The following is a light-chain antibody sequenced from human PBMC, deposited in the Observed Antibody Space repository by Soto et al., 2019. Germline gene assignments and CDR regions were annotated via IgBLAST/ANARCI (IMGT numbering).Light chain of an antibody. CDR3: AAWDGSLNNVL. Sequence: QSVLTQSPSASRTPGQRVIISCSGSGSSIGTNTVNWYRQLPGTAPKLLIYGDNQRPSGVPDRFSGSKSGTSASLAISGLQSEDEADYYCAAWDGSLNNVLFGGGTKLTVL. V-gene: IGLV1-44*01. CDR2: GDN. CDR1: GSSIGTNT. J-gene: IGLJ2*01.